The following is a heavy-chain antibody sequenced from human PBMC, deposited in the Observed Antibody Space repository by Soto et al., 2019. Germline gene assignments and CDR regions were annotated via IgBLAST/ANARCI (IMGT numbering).Heavy chain of an antibody. CDR2: IYYSGST. V-gene: IGHV4-39*01. J-gene: IGHJ5*02. CDR3: ARRGTVTARFDP. D-gene: IGHD4-17*01. CDR1: GGSISSSSYY. Sequence: QLQLQESGPGLVKPSETLSLTCTVSGGSISSSSYYWGWIRQPPGKGLEWIGSIYYSGSTYYNPSLKSRVTISVDTSKNQFSLKLSSVTAADTAVYYCARRGTVTARFDPWGQGTLVTVSS.